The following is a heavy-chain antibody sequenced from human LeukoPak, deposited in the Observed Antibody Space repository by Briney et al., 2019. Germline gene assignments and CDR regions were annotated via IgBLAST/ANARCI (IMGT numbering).Heavy chain of an antibody. D-gene: IGHD3-9*01. CDR1: GYSFTSYW. J-gene: IGHJ4*02. V-gene: IGHV5-51*01. Sequence: GESLKISCKGSGYSFTSYWIGWVRQMPGKGLEWMGIIYPGDSDTRYSPSFQGQVTISADKSISTAYLQWSSLKASDTAMYYCARHYYDILTGYYDPYPFDYWGQGTLVTVSS. CDR2: IYPGDSDT. CDR3: ARHYYDILTGYYDPYPFDY.